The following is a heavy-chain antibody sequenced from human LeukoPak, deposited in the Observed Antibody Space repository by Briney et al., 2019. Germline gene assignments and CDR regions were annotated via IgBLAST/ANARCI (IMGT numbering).Heavy chain of an antibody. CDR2: VSDDGSTT. J-gene: IGHJ3*02. V-gene: IGHV3-74*03. CDR1: GFTLTTFW. D-gene: IGHD1-1*01. CDR3: VRHNAARAFDI. Sequence: GGSLRLSCAPSGFTLTTFWMHWVRQAPGRGLVWVSRVSDDGSTTTYADSVKGRFTISRDNAKNTLYLQMNSLRPEDTAVYYCVRHNAARAFDIWGQGTMVIVSS.